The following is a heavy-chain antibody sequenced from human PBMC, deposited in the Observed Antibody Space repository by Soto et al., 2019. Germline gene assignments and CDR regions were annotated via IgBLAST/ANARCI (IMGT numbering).Heavy chain of an antibody. CDR3: ARQAYNFRRISYGMDV. V-gene: IGHV5-10-1*01. CDR1: GYSFSNYW. J-gene: IGHJ6*02. CDR2: TDPYDSQT. D-gene: IGHD1-1*01. Sequence: VESLKISCTGSGYSFSNYWINWVRQMPGKGLEWMGRTDPYDSQTKYSPSFQGHVTLSTDKSIATAYLQWSSLKASDTAMYYCARQAYNFRRISYGMDVWGQGTRVTLSS.